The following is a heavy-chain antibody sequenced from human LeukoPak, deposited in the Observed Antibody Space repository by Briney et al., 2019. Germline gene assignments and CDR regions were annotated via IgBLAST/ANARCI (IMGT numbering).Heavy chain of an antibody. Sequence: GGSLRLSCVASGFTFSNYGIHWVRQAPGKGLEYVSGSSTNGGSTYYGSSVKGRFTISRDDSKNTLYLQMGSLRVEDMAVYYCARAFTWGSMFAGFDIWGQGTMVTVSS. CDR2: SSTNGGST. V-gene: IGHV3-64*01. J-gene: IGHJ3*02. CDR3: ARAFTWGSMFAGFDI. D-gene: IGHD3-10*02. CDR1: GFTFSNYG.